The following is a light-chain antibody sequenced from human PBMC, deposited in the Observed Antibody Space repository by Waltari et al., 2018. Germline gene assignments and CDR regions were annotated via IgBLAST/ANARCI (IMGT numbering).Light chain of an antibody. CDR2: GTS. CDR1: QSVSDN. Sequence: IVMTQSPATLSVSPGERATLSCRASQSVSDNVIWYQQKPGQAPRLLIYGTSTRATGIPARFSGSGSGTVFTLTISSLQSEDSAVYYCQQYNNWPPRYTFGQGTKLEIK. V-gene: IGKV3-15*01. J-gene: IGKJ2*01. CDR3: QQYNNWPPRYT.